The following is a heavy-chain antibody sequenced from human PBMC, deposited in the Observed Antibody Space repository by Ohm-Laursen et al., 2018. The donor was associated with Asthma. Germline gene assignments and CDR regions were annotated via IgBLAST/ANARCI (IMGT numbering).Heavy chain of an antibody. CDR3: AKEQQWLINDAFDI. Sequence: SLRLSCTASGFTFRPFAMSWVRQAPGKGLEWVSTISGSGDITYYADSVKGRLFVSRDNSKNTLYLRVSYLRVEDTALYYCAKEQQWLINDAFDIWGQGTMVTVSS. CDR2: ISGSGDIT. D-gene: IGHD6-19*01. V-gene: IGHV3-23*01. J-gene: IGHJ3*02. CDR1: GFTFRPFA.